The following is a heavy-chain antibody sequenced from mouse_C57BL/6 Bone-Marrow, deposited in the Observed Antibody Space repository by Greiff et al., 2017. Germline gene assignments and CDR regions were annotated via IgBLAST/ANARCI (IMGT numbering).Heavy chain of an antibody. CDR1: GYTFTDYE. V-gene: IGHV1-15*01. J-gene: IGHJ2*01. CDR2: IDPETGGT. Sequence: QVQLQQSGAELVRPGASVTLSCKASGYTFTDYEMPWVKQTPVHGLEWIGAIDPETGGTAYNQKFKGKAILTADKSSSTAYMELRSLTSEDSAVYYCTRGAYYFDYWGQGTTLTVSS. CDR3: TRGAYYFDY.